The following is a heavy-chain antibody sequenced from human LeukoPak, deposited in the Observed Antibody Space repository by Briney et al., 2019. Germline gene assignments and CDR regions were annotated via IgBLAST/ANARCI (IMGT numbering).Heavy chain of an antibody. J-gene: IGHJ4*02. CDR2: IIPLFGTP. CDR3: ASLPETYSSGLYTVDY. D-gene: IGHD6-19*01. CDR1: GGTPSSYV. Sequence: SVKVSCKASGGTPSSYVINWVRQAPGQGLEWMGGIIPLFGTPNYAQRFQGRLTITADESTNTVYMELSSLRFDDTAVYYCASLPETYSSGLYTVDYWGQGTLLTVSS. V-gene: IGHV1-69*01.